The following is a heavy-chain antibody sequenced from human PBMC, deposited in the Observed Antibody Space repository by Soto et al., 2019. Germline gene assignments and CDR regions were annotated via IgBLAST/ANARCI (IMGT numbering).Heavy chain of an antibody. CDR3: VRRSAVAGLRAFLL. J-gene: IGHJ1*01. Sequence: PGESLKISCKGSGYSFTDYWIGWVRQIPGKGLEWMGFIYPSDSDTRYRPSFQGQVSISADKSINTAYLQWNSLKASDTAMYYCVRRSAVAGLRAFLLWGQGTLVTVSS. D-gene: IGHD6-19*01. V-gene: IGHV5-51*01. CDR2: IYPSDSDT. CDR1: GYSFTDYW.